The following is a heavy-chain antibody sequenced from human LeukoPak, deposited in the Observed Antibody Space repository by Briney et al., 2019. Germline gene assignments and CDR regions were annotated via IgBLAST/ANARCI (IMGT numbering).Heavy chain of an antibody. CDR1: GYTFTSYD. Sequence: GASVKVSCKASGYTFTSYDINWVRQATGQGLEWMGWMNPNSGNTGYAQKFQGRVTMTRNTSISTAYMELSSLRSEDTAVYYCARLASITMVRGVIIKHLALDYWGQGTLVTVSS. J-gene: IGHJ4*02. CDR3: ARLASITMVRGVIIKHLALDY. CDR2: MNPNSGNT. D-gene: IGHD3-10*01. V-gene: IGHV1-8*01.